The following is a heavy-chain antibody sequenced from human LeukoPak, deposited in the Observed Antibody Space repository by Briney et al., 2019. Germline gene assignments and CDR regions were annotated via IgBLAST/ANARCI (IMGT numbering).Heavy chain of an antibody. CDR3: ARVRLSPTETQWLRINDY. CDR1: AFTFSTYG. D-gene: IGHD5-12*01. CDR2: IWYDGSNE. Sequence: HPGGSLRLSCAASAFTFSTYGMHWVRQAPGKGLEWVAVIWYDGSNEYYAESVKGRFTISRDNSKNTLYLQMNGLITEDTAVYYCARVRLSPTETQWLRINDYWGQGTLVTVSS. J-gene: IGHJ4*02. V-gene: IGHV3-33*01.